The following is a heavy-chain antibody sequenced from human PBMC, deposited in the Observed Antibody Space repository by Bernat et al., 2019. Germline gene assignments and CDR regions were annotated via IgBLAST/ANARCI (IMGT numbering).Heavy chain of an antibody. J-gene: IGHJ6*02. CDR2: ISSSSYI. CDR3: ARDLTQLVGTYYSYGMDV. V-gene: IGHV3-21*01. CDR1: GCTFSSYS. Sequence: EVQLVESGGGLVKPGGSLRLSCAASGCTFSSYSMNWVRQDPGKGLEGVSSISSSSYIYYADPLSVRLSISSYNATNSLSLQMTSLSAETTAVSYCARDLTQLVGTYYSYGMDVWGHRTTVTVSS. D-gene: IGHD6-6*01.